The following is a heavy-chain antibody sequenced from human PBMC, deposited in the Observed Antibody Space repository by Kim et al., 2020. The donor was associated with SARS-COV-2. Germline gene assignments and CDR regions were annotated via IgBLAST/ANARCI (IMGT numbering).Heavy chain of an antibody. Sequence: GGSLRLSCAVSGFTFSSYWMGWVRQAPGKGLEWVAKIKQDGSAKDYLDSVRGRFTISRENTKNSLYLQMNSLTADDMAIYYCARYIDYHFDQWGQGTLVT. CDR1: GFTFSSYW. V-gene: IGHV3-7*01. CDR2: IKQDGSAK. D-gene: IGHD3-16*01. J-gene: IGHJ4*02. CDR3: ARYIDYHFDQ.